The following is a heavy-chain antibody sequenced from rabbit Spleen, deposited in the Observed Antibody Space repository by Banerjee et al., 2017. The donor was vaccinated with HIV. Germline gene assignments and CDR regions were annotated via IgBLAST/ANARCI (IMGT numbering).Heavy chain of an antibody. Sequence: QEQLVESGGDLVKPGASLTLTCTASGFDFNSNVMCWVRQAPGKGLEWIACIVTSSGRISYASRAKGRFTISKTSSTTVTLQMTSLTAADTATYFCARDLVAVIGWNFNLWGPGTLVTVS. V-gene: IGHV1S45*01. J-gene: IGHJ4*01. CDR1: GFDFNSNV. CDR3: ARDLVAVIGWNFNL. D-gene: IGHD1-1*01. CDR2: IVTSSGRI.